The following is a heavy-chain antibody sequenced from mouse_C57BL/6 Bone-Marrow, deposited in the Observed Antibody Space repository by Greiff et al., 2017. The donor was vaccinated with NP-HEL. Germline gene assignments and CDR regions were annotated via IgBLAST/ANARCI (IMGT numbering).Heavy chain of an antibody. J-gene: IGHJ2*01. D-gene: IGHD1-1*01. Sequence: EVQLQQSGPELVKPGDSVKISCKASGYSFTGYFMNWVMQSHGKSLEWIGRINPYNGDTFYNQKFKGKATLTVDKSSSTAHMELRSLTSEDSAVYYCARSLLTTGNYFDYWGQGTTLTVSS. CDR2: INPYNGDT. CDR3: ARSLLTTGNYFDY. CDR1: GYSFTGYF. V-gene: IGHV1-20*01.